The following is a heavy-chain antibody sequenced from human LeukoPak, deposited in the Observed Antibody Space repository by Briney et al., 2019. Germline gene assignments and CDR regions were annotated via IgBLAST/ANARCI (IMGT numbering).Heavy chain of an antibody. Sequence: GESLQISCKGSGYSFTSYWIGWVRQMPGKGLEWMGIIYPGDSDTRYSPSFQGQVTISADKSISTAYLQWSSLKASDTAMYYCARRPHDYSNPYYFDYWGQGTLVTVSS. D-gene: IGHD4-11*01. CDR1: GYSFTSYW. V-gene: IGHV5-51*01. CDR2: IYPGDSDT. J-gene: IGHJ4*02. CDR3: ARRPHDYSNPYYFDY.